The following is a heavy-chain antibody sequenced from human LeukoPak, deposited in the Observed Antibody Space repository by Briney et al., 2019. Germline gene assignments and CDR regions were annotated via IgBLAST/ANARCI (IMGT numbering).Heavy chain of an antibody. V-gene: IGHV3-7*04. CDR1: GFTFSSSW. D-gene: IGHD3-16*01. Sequence: GGSLRLSCAASGFTFSSSWMTWVRQAPGKGLEWVAVIRPDGSEAAYVDSVIGRFTISRDNAKNSLFLQMISLRVEDTAVYYCTRDRAYKTFNYWGQGALVTVSS. J-gene: IGHJ4*02. CDR2: IRPDGSEA. CDR3: TRDRAYKTFNY.